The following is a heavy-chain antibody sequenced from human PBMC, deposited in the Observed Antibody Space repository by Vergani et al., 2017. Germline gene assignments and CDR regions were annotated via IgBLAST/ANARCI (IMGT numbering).Heavy chain of an antibody. CDR1: GDTFSNYA. V-gene: IGHV1-69*13. D-gene: IGHD3-22*01. J-gene: IGHJ5*02. CDR2: MIPTFDSK. Sequence: QVHLEQSGTEVKKPGSSVTVSCKASGDTFSNYAITWVRQAPGQGLQWMGRMIPTFDSKNYAPRFQGRVTLTADASASTAYMELTSLTSEDTAVYFCARGASYFDSGGYADTWGQGTLVTVS. CDR3: ARGASYFDSGGYADT.